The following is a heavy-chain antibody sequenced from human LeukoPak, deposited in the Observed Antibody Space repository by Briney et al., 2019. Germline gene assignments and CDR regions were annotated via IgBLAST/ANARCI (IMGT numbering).Heavy chain of an antibody. CDR1: GASISSYS. D-gene: IGHD3-10*01. V-gene: IGHV4-59*08. CDR2: FASDKKT. CDR3: ARHYVSGTYPLDF. J-gene: IGHJ4*02. Sequence: PSETLSLTCAVSGASISSYSWTWIRQSPGKGLEWIGYFASDKKTNYNPSLKSRLTLSIDTSKNQFSLKLTSVTAADTGVYYCARHYVSGTYPLDFWGQGTSVTVSS.